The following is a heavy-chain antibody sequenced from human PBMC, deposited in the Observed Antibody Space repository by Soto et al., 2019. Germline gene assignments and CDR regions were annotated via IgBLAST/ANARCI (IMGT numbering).Heavy chain of an antibody. CDR1: GGSISSYY. CDR3: ARPTYNSGSPFDY. D-gene: IGHD1-20*01. J-gene: IGHJ4*02. V-gene: IGHV4-59*01. CDR2: IYYSGST. Sequence: QVQLQESGPGLVKPSETLSLTCTVSGGSISSYYWSWIRQPPGKGLEWIGYIYYSGSTNYNPSLKNRVTISVDTSKNQFSLKLSSVTAADTAVYYCARPTYNSGSPFDYWGQGTLVTVSS.